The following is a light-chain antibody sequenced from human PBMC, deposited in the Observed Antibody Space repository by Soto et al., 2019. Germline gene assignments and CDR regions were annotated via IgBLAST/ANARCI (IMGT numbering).Light chain of an antibody. V-gene: IGKV3-20*01. CDR1: HSVNSGQ. J-gene: IGKJ2*01. CDR3: QQYGTSPPT. Sequence: QSPVSLTFSPGERATLSCRASHSVNSGQFARHQENPRQAPRLLIYGVSSRATGIPDRFRGSGSGTDLTLTVSRLEPEDFAVFYCQQYGTSPPTLGQGTKVDIK. CDR2: GVS.